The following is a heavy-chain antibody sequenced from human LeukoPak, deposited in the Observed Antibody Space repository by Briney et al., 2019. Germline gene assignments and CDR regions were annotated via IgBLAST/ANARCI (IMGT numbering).Heavy chain of an antibody. J-gene: IGHJ4*02. V-gene: IGHV3-21*01. CDR2: ISSSSYI. Sequence: GGSLRLSCAASGFTFSSYSMNWVRQAPGKGLEWVSSISSSSYIYYADSVKGRFTISRDNAKNSLYLQMNSLRAEDTAVYYCARVPYPKTGTLDYWGQGTLVTVSS. CDR1: GFTFSSYS. D-gene: IGHD1-7*01. CDR3: ARVPYPKTGTLDY.